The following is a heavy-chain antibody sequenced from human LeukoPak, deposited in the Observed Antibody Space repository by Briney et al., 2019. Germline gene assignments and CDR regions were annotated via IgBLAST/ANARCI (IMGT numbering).Heavy chain of an antibody. V-gene: IGHV3-7*01. CDR1: GFILSNCW. Sequence: GGSLRLSCGPSGFILSNCWMTWVRQAPRKGREWVANIKTDASENYYADSVKGRFTISRDNAKMSLYLQMNSLRVEDTAVYYCATYSTRNAREFQSWGQGTLVTVSS. J-gene: IGHJ1*01. CDR2: IKTDASEN. D-gene: IGHD4-11*01. CDR3: ATYSTRNAREFQS.